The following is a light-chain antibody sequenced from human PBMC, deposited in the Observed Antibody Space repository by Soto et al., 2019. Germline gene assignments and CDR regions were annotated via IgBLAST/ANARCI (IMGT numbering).Light chain of an antibody. Sequence: IVLTQSPATLSVSPGERATLSCRASQSVSNNLAWYQQKPGQAPRLLIYGASTRATGIPARFSGSGSGTDFTLTISSLEPEDFAVYYCQQRSNWPPTFGQGTRLEI. CDR2: GAS. CDR3: QQRSNWPPT. J-gene: IGKJ5*01. CDR1: QSVSNN. V-gene: IGKV3-11*01.